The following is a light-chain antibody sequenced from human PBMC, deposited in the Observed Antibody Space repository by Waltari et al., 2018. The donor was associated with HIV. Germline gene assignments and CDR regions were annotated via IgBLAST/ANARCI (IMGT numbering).Light chain of an antibody. CDR1: QSVSSYY. CDR2: GVS. CDR3: QHYGYSPT. J-gene: IGKJ1*01. V-gene: IGKV3-20*01. Sequence: IVLTQSPGTLSLSPGERATVSCRASQSVSSYYLAWYQQKPGQAPSLLVYGVSTRATGVPDRFSGSGSGTDFTLTVSRLEPEDFAVYYCQHYGYSPTFGRGTKVEIK.